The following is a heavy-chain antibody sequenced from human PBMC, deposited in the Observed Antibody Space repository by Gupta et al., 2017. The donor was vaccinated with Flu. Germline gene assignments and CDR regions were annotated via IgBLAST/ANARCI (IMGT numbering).Heavy chain of an antibody. CDR3: ARAGGWYSAFDY. Sequence: EVQLVESGGGLVQPGGSLKLSCAFASSGYPFDDYAMHWVRQAPGKGLEWVSGISWNSAEIAYADSVKGRFTISRDNGVNSLYLEMSSLKVEDTAFYYGARAGGWYSAFDYWGQGTLGTVSS. V-gene: IGHV3-9*01. J-gene: IGHJ4*02. CDR1: GYPFDDYA. CDR2: ISWNSAEI. D-gene: IGHD6-19*01.